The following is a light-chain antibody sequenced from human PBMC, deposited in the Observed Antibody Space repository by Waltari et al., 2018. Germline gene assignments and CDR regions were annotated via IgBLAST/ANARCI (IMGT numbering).Light chain of an antibody. CDR2: GDN. V-gene: IGLV1-40*01. CDR1: SSNIGAGFD. J-gene: IGLJ3*02. Sequence: QSVLTQPPSVSGAPGQTVTISCTGNSSNIGAGFDVHWYQQFEGTAPKLLIYGDNNRPSGGPDRFSGSKSDTSASLAITGLQPEDEAAYFCQTDDRNRTGGVFGGGTKLTVL. CDR3: QTDDRNRTGGV.